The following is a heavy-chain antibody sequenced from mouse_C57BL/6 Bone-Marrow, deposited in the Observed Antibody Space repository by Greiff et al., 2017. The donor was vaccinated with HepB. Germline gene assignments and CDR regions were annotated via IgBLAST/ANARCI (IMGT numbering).Heavy chain of an antibody. CDR3: ARNFGPFYYYGYFDY. J-gene: IGHJ2*01. V-gene: IGHV2-9-1*01. D-gene: IGHD1-1*01. Sequence: VQWVESGPGLVAPSQSLSITCTVSGFSLTSYAISWVRQPPGKGLEWLGVIWTGGGTNYNSALKSRLSISKDNSKSQVFLKMNSLQTDDTARYYCARNFGPFYYYGYFDYWGQGTTLTVSS. CDR2: IWTGGGT. CDR1: GFSLTSYA.